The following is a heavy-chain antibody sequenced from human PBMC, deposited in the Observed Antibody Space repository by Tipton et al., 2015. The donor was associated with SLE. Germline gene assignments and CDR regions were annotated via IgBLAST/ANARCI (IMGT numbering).Heavy chain of an antibody. CDR3: ASAPTDFWSSYYDF. CDR1: GGSISGYY. Sequence: TLSLTCTVSGGSISGYYWSWIRQPPGKTLEWIGYVYYTGNTNYNPSLKSRVTISIDASKKHFPLKLTSVTAADTARYYCASAPTDFWSSYYDFWGQGILVTVSS. J-gene: IGHJ4*02. CDR2: VYYTGNT. V-gene: IGHV4-59*01. D-gene: IGHD3-3*01.